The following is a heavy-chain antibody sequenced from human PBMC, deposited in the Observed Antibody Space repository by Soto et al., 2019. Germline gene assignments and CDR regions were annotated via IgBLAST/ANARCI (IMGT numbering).Heavy chain of an antibody. V-gene: IGHV1-8*01. D-gene: IGHD1-26*01. Sequence: ASVKVSCKASGYTFTNYGINWVRQATGQGLEWMGWMNPSNGNTGYAQKFQGRVTMTRDTSISAAYMELSSLTSADTAVYYCARFVRHQLPTIDYWGQGALVTVSS. CDR2: MNPSNGNT. J-gene: IGHJ4*02. CDR1: GYTFTNYG. CDR3: ARFVRHQLPTIDY.